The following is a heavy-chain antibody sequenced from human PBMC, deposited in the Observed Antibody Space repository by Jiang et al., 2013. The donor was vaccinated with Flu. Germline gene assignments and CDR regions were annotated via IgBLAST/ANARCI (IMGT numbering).Heavy chain of an antibody. V-gene: IGHV5-51*01. J-gene: IGHJ2*01. CDR2: IYPGDSDT. CDR1: GYNFPTYW. D-gene: IGHD5-24*01. CDR3: ARRFLRDGYNYWYFDL. Sequence: GAEVKKPGESLKISCKGSGYNFPTYWIGWVRQMPGKGPEWMGIIYPGDSDTKYSPSFQGQVTISADKSISTAYLQWSSLKASDTAIYYCARRFLRDGYNYWYFDLWAVAPWSLSRQ.